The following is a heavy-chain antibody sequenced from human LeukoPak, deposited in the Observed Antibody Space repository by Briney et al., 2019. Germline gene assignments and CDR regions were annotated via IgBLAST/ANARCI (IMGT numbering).Heavy chain of an antibody. Sequence: GGSLRLSCAASGFTFSSYAMSWVRQAPGKGLEWVSAISGSGGSTYYADSVKGRFTISRDNAKNSLYLQMNSLRAEDTAVYYCARPLFGEDLYYFDYWGQGTLVTVSS. D-gene: IGHD3-10*01. J-gene: IGHJ4*02. CDR3: ARPLFGEDLYYFDY. CDR1: GFTFSSYA. V-gene: IGHV3-23*01. CDR2: ISGSGGST.